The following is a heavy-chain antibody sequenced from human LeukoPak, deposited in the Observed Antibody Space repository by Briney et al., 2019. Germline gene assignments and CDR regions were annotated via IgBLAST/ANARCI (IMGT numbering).Heavy chain of an antibody. V-gene: IGHV4-59*01. CDR3: ARPLRSYSSGWYEVFDY. CDR2: IYYSGSA. J-gene: IGHJ4*02. Sequence: SETLSLTCTVSGGSISSYYWSWIRQPPGKGLEWIGYIYYSGSANYNPSLKSRVTISVDTSKNQFSLKLSSVTAADTAVYYCARPLRSYSSGWYEVFDYWGQGTLVTVSS. D-gene: IGHD6-19*01. CDR1: GGSISSYY.